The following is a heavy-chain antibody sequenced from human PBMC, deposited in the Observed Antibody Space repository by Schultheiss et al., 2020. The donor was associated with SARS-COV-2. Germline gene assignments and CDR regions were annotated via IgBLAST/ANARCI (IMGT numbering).Heavy chain of an antibody. CDR1: GGSISSGDYY. D-gene: IGHD4-17*01. V-gene: IGHV4-30-4*01. Sequence: SETLSLTCTVSGGSISSGDYYWSWIRQPPGKGLEWIGYIYYSGSTYYNPSLKSRVTISVDTSKNQFSLKLSSVTAADTAVYYCAREGSTVTTHNWFDPWGQGTLVTVSS. J-gene: IGHJ5*02. CDR3: AREGSTVTTHNWFDP. CDR2: IYYSGST.